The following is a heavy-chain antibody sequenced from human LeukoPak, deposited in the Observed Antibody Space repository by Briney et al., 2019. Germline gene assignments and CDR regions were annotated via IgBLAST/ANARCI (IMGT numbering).Heavy chain of an antibody. CDR3: ATDRYYFNIDVSPRFDY. Sequence: GGSLRLSCAGAGFTFSGYWMSSVRQAPGKWLGWVANINHDGDEKNDVDSVKGRFTISRDNAKNLVDLQMTALRVEDTAVYYCATDRYYFNIDVSPRFDYWGQGTLVTVSS. CDR2: INHDGDEK. CDR1: GFTFSGYW. J-gene: IGHJ4*02. D-gene: IGHD2/OR15-2a*01. V-gene: IGHV3-7*01.